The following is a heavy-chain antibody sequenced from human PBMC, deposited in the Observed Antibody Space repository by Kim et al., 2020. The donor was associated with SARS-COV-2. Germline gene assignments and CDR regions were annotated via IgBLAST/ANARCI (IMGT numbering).Heavy chain of an antibody. CDR3: ARGCSTWYDF. CDR2: IHSDGSSA. CDR1: GFTFSSYW. Sequence: GGSLRLSCATSGFTFSSYWMHWVRQAPGKGLVWVSRIHSDGSSANFADSVKGRFTISRDNAKNTLYLQMDSLRAEDTAVYYCARGCSTWYDFWGQGTLVT. D-gene: IGHD2-8*01. J-gene: IGHJ5*01. V-gene: IGHV3-74*01.